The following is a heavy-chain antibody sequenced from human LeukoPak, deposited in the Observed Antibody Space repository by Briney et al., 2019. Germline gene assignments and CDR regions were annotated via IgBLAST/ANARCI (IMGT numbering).Heavy chain of an antibody. CDR2: ISCNNGDT. CDR1: GYTFTVYY. J-gene: IGHJ4*02. V-gene: IGHV1-18*04. CDR3: ARDGGTAGYSSGSDY. Sequence: ASVKVSCKASGYTFTVYYMHWVRQAPGQGLEWVGWISCNNGDTRYAQKFQGRVTVTTDTSTSTVYMELRSLRSDDTAVYYCARDGGTAGYSSGSDYWGQGTLVTVSS. D-gene: IGHD5-18*01.